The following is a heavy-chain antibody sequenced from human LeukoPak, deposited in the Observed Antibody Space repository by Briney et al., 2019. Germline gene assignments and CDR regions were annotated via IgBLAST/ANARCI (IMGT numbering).Heavy chain of an antibody. CDR3: ARSPPGRTNWNYYDY. V-gene: IGHV3-64*01. CDR2: IGPIGVYT. J-gene: IGHJ4*02. Sequence: GGSLRLSCAASGFTFSDNAMHWVRQAPGKGLEFVSVIGPIGVYTYYANSVKGRFTISRDNSKSTVSLQMGSLRDEDMAVYYCARSPPGRTNWNYYDYWGRGTLVTVSS. CDR1: GFTFSDNA. D-gene: IGHD1-1*01.